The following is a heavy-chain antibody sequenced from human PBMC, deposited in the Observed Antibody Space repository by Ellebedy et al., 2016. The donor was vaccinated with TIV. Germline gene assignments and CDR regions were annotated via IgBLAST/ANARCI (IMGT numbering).Heavy chain of an antibody. V-gene: IGHV1-69*13. CDR2: IIPIFGTA. CDR1: GGTFSSYA. CDR3: ARAAYGDYVYYYYGMDV. Sequence: AASVKVSCKASGGTFSSYAISWVRQAPGQGLEWMGGIIPIFGTANYAQKFQGRVTITADESTSTAYMELSSLRSEDTAVYYCARAAYGDYVYYYYGMDVWGQGTTVTVSS. J-gene: IGHJ6*02. D-gene: IGHD4-17*01.